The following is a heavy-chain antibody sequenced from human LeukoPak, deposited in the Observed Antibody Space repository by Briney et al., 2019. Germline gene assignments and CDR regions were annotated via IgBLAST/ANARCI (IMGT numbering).Heavy chain of an antibody. Sequence: SETLSLTCTVSGGSISSSSYYWGWIRQPPGKGLAWIGSIYYSGSTYYNPSLKSQVTISADTSKNQFSLKLSSVTAADTAVYYCARQTRKYYYGSGSYFGWFDPWGQGTLVTVSS. V-gene: IGHV4-39*01. D-gene: IGHD3-10*01. CDR2: IYYSGST. J-gene: IGHJ5*02. CDR3: ARQTRKYYYGSGSYFGWFDP. CDR1: GGSISSSSYY.